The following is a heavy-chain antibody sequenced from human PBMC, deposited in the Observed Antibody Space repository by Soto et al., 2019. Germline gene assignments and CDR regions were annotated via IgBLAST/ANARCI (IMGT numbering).Heavy chain of an antibody. CDR1: GFTFDDYA. CDR3: AKENNWDYIDY. D-gene: IGHD1-20*01. J-gene: IGHJ4*02. CDR2: ISWNSGSI. Sequence: LRLSCAASGFTFDDYAMHWVRQAPGKGLEWVSGISWNSGSIGYADSVKGRFTISRDNAKNSLYLQMNSLRAEDTALYYCAKENNWDYIDYWGQGTLVTVSS. V-gene: IGHV3-9*01.